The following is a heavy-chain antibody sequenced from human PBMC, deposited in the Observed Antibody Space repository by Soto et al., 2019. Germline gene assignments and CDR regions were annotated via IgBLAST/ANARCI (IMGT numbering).Heavy chain of an antibody. CDR3: ARADYYDRSGYLLPCGY. D-gene: IGHD3-22*01. J-gene: IGHJ4*02. CDR1: GYTFTSYD. CDR2: MNPKSGNT. V-gene: IGHV1-8*01. Sequence: QVQLVQSGAEVKKPGASVKVSCKASGYTFTSYDINWVRQATGQGLEWMGWMNPKSGNTGYAQKFQGRVTMTSNTSISTAYMELSSLRSEDTAVYYCARADYYDRSGYLLPCGYWGQGTLVTVSS.